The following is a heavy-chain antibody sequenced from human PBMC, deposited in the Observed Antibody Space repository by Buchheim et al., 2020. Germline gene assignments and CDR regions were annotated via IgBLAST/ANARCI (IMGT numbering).Heavy chain of an antibody. Sequence: QVQLQESGPGLVKPLGTLSLTCAVSGDSISSTKWWSWVRQPPGKGLEWIGEIYHSGSTNLNPSLKRRVTISVDKSKTLLSLKLTSVTAADTAVYYCAREQADYGGHFDYWGQGTL. D-gene: IGHD4-23*01. CDR1: GDSISSTKW. CDR2: IYHSGST. CDR3: AREQADYGGHFDY. J-gene: IGHJ4*02. V-gene: IGHV4-4*02.